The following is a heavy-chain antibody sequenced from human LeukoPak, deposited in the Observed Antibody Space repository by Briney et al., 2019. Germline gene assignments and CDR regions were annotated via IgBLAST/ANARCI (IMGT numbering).Heavy chain of an antibody. V-gene: IGHV1-2*02. D-gene: IGHD5-24*01. CDR1: GYTFTGYY. CDR2: INPNSGGT. CDR3: ARWLQTKTLFDY. J-gene: IGHJ4*02. Sequence: ASVKVSCKASGYTFTGYYMHWVRQAPGQGLEWMGWINPNSGGTNYAQKFQGRVTMTRDTSISTAYMELSRLRSDDTAAYYCARWLQTKTLFDYWGQGTLVTVSS.